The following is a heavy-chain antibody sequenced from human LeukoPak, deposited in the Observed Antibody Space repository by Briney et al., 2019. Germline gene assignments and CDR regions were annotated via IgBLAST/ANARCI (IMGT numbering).Heavy chain of an antibody. CDR1: GGTFSSYA. V-gene: IGHV1-69*04. J-gene: IGHJ5*02. CDR3: ASSTAITMIVVDP. CDR2: IIPIFGIA. D-gene: IGHD3-22*01. Sequence: SVKVSCKASGGTFSSYAISWVRQAPGQELEWMGRIIPIFGIANYAQKFQGRVTVTADKSTSTACMELGSLRSEDTAVYYCASSTAITMIVVDPWGQGTLVTVSS.